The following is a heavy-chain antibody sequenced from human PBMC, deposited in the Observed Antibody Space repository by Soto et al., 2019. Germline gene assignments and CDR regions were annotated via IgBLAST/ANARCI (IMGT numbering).Heavy chain of an antibody. CDR1: GFPFSSYT. J-gene: IGHJ4*02. CDR2: ITGNSEYK. V-gene: IGHV3-21*06. CDR3: ARSGELLQTFDS. D-gene: IGHD1-26*01. Sequence: PGGALRLSCAASGFPFSSYTLNWVRQAPGKGLEWVSLITGNSEYKYYAGSVKGRFTVSRDNAKNSLYLQMNSLTVEDTAVYYCARSGELLQTFDSWGQGTLVTVSS.